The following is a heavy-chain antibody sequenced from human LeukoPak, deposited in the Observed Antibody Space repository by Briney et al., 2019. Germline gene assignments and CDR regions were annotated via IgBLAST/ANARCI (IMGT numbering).Heavy chain of an antibody. Sequence: GGSLRLSCAASGFTFSSYAMHWVRQAPGKGLEWVAVISYDGSNKYYADSVRGRFTISRDNSKNTLYLQMNSLRAEDTAVYYCARDTSPGGLGYCSTTSCSFAYWGQGTLVTVSS. CDR3: ARDTSPGGLGYCSTTSCSFAY. J-gene: IGHJ4*02. CDR1: GFTFSSYA. V-gene: IGHV3-30-3*01. CDR2: ISYDGSNK. D-gene: IGHD2-2*01.